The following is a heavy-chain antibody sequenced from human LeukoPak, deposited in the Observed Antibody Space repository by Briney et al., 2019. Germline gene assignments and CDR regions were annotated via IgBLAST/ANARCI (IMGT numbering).Heavy chain of an antibody. D-gene: IGHD3-22*01. J-gene: IGHJ4*02. Sequence: SETLSLTSTVSGDSISDYYWSWIRQPPGKGLEYIGYIYYSGSTNYNPSLKSRVIISIDTSKSQFSPKLSSVTAADTAVYYCARRARRGYDYWGQGTLVTVSS. CDR1: GDSISDYY. V-gene: IGHV4-59*12. CDR3: ARRARRGYDY. CDR2: IYYSGST.